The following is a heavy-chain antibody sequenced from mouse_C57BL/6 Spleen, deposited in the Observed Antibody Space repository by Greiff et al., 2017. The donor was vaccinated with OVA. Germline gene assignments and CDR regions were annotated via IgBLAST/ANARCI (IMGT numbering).Heavy chain of an antibody. Sequence: VQLQQSGPELVKPGASVKISCKASGYAFSSSWMNWVKQRPGKGLEWIGRIYPGDGDTNYNGKFKGKATLTADKSSSTAYMQLSSLTSEDSAVYFCARRDYGSSPYYAMDYRGQGTSVTVSS. J-gene: IGHJ4*01. CDR2: IYPGDGDT. V-gene: IGHV1-82*01. CDR3: ARRDYGSSPYYAMDY. D-gene: IGHD1-1*01. CDR1: GYAFSSSW.